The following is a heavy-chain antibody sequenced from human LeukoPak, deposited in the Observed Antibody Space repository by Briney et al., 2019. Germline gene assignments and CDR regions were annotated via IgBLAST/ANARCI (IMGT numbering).Heavy chain of an antibody. CDR3: ARLGSGGYGDYVDFDY. CDR2: ISSSSSTI. V-gene: IGHV3-48*04. D-gene: IGHD4-17*01. J-gene: IGHJ4*02. Sequence: GGSLRLSCAASGFTFSSYSMNWVRQAPGKGLEWVPYISSSSSTIYYADSVKGRFTISRDNAKNSLYLQMNSLRAEDTAVYYCARLGSGGYGDYVDFDYWGQGTLVTVSS. CDR1: GFTFSSYS.